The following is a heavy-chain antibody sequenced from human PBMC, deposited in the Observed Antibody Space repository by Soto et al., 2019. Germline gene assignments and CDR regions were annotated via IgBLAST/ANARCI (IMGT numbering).Heavy chain of an antibody. CDR2: ISGSGGST. V-gene: IGHV3-23*01. Sequence: GGSLRLSCAASGFSFSSYAVYWVRQAPGKGLEWVSAISGSGGSTYYADSVKGRFTISRDNSKNTLYLQMNSLRAEDTAVYYCAKGPSPPDIVVVPAANYWGQGTLVTVSS. D-gene: IGHD2-2*01. J-gene: IGHJ4*02. CDR3: AKGPSPPDIVVVPAANY. CDR1: GFSFSSYA.